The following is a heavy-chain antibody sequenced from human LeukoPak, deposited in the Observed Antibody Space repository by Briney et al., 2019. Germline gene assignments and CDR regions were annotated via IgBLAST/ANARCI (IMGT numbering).Heavy chain of an antibody. V-gene: IGHV1-69*05. J-gene: IGHJ5*02. Sequence: SVKVSCKASGGTFGSYAISWVRQAPGQGLEWMGGIIPIFGTANYAQKFQGRVTITTDESTSTAYMELSSLRSEDTAVYYCARAALPLVRNWFDPWGQGTLVTVSS. CDR3: ARAALPLVRNWFDP. CDR1: GGTFGSYA. CDR2: IIPIFGTA. D-gene: IGHD2-8*01.